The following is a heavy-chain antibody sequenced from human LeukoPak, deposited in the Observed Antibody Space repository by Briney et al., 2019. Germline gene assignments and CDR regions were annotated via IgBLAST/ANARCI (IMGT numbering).Heavy chain of an antibody. D-gene: IGHD2-2*01. CDR1: GFPFSSCA. J-gene: IGHJ4*02. Sequence: GGSLRLSCAASGFPFSSCAMSWVRQAPGKGLECVSTISGGGGSIYYADSVKGRFTISRDDSKNTLYLQMNSLRADYTALYYCASRPAAALGPLDFWGQGTLVTVSS. CDR3: ASRPAAALGPLDF. CDR2: ISGGGGSI. V-gene: IGHV3-23*01.